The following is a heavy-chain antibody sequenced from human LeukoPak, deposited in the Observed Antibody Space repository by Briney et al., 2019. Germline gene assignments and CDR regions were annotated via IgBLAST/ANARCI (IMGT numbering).Heavy chain of an antibody. Sequence: GGSLRLSCVASGFSFSNYWMHWVRQPPGKGLVWVSRINTDGDNIQYADSVKGRFIISRDNAKNTLYLQMNSLRAEDTAVYYCAKSMGAATGGFDYWGQGTLVTVSS. CDR1: GFSFSNYW. J-gene: IGHJ4*02. CDR3: AKSMGAATGGFDY. D-gene: IGHD1-26*01. V-gene: IGHV3-74*03. CDR2: INTDGDNI.